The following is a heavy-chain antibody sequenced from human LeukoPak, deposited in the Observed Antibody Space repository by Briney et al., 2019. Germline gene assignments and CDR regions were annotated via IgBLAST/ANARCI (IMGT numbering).Heavy chain of an antibody. V-gene: IGHV3-30*02. J-gene: IGHJ5*02. D-gene: IGHD3/OR15-3a*01. CDR3: AKASFWTGYYPPFDP. CDR2: IRYDGSNK. CDR1: GFTFSSYG. Sequence: GGSLRLSCAASGFTFSSYGMHWVRQAPGKGLEWVAFIRYDGSNKYYADSVKGRFTISRDNSKNTLYLQMNSLRAEDTPVYYCAKASFWTGYYPPFDPWGQGTLVTVSS.